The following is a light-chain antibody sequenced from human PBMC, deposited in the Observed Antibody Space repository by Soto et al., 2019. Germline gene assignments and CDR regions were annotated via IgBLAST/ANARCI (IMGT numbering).Light chain of an antibody. Sequence: EIVMTQSPATLSVSPGERVTLSCRASQSVSSNSAWYQQKPGQAPRLLIYGASTRATGVPVRFSGSGSGTEFTLNISSLQSEDFAVYYCQQYNNWPSLTFGGGTKVDIK. J-gene: IGKJ4*01. V-gene: IGKV3-15*01. CDR3: QQYNNWPSLT. CDR2: GAS. CDR1: QSVSSN.